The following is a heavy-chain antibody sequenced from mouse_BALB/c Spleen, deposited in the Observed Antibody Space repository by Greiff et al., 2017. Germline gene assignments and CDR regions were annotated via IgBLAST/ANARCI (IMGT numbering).Heavy chain of an antibody. Sequence: VQLQQSGAELVRSGASVKLSCTASGFNIKDYYMHWVKQRPEQGLEWIGWIDPENGDTEYAPKFQGKATMTADTSSNTAYLQLSSLTSEDTAVYYCARILRLDFDVWGAGTTVTVSS. V-gene: IGHV14-4*02. CDR1: GFNIKDYY. J-gene: IGHJ1*01. D-gene: IGHD1-2*01. CDR3: ARILRLDFDV. CDR2: IDPENGDT.